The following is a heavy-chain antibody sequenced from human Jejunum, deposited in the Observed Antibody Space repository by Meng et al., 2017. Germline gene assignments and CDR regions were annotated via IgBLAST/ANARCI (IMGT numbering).Heavy chain of an antibody. CDR1: GFTFSGYW. V-gene: IGHV3-7*01. D-gene: IGHD2-2*01. CDR2: IKQDGSEK. CDR3: ARGRCTSNSCFFDY. J-gene: IGHJ4*03. Sequence: GESLKISCVTSGFTFSGYWMTWVRQAPGKGLEWVANIKQDGSEKYYVDSVKGRFTISRDNAKNSLYLQMSSLKAESTAVYFCARGRCTSNSCFFDYWGQGTQVT.